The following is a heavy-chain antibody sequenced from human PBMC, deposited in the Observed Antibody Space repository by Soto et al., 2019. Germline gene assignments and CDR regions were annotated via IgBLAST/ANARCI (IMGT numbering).Heavy chain of an antibody. D-gene: IGHD4-4*01. CDR2: ISGSGGST. CDR3: AKAVTTPPNWFDP. CDR1: GFTFSSHA. Sequence: EVQLLESGGGLVQPGGSLILSCAASGFTFSSHAMSWVRQAPGKGLEWVSAISGSGGSTYYADSVKGRFTISRDNSKNTLYLQMNSLRPEDTAVYYCAKAVTTPPNWFDPWGQGTLVTVSS. V-gene: IGHV3-23*01. J-gene: IGHJ5*02.